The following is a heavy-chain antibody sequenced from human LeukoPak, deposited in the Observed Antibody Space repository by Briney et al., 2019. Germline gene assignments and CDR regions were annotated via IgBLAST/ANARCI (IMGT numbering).Heavy chain of an antibody. D-gene: IGHD6-13*01. V-gene: IGHV4-34*01. Sequence: SETLSLTCAVYGGSFSGYYWSWIRQPPGKGLEWIGEIDHSGRTNSNPSLKSRVTISVDMSKNQFSLRLSSVTAADTAVYYCARKSIAAAGRKPYDYWDQGTLVTVSS. J-gene: IGHJ4*02. CDR3: ARKSIAAAGRKPYDY. CDR2: IDHSGRT. CDR1: GGSFSGYY.